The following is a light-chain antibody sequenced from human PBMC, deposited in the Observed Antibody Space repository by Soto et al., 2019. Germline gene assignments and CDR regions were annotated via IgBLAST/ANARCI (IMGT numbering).Light chain of an antibody. CDR1: QSVSDSY. J-gene: IGKJ2*01. Sequence: EIVLTQSPGTLSLSPGERATLSCRASQSVSDSYLAWYQQKPGQTPRLLIYGASSRATGIPDRFSGSGSGTDFPLTISRLGPEDFAVYYCQQYGSSPYAFGQGTKLEI. CDR3: QQYGSSPYA. V-gene: IGKV3-20*01. CDR2: GAS.